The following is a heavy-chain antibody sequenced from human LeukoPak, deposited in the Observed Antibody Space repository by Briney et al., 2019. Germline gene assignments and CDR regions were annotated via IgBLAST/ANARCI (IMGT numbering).Heavy chain of an antibody. J-gene: IGHJ5*01. V-gene: IGHV3-30*04. Sequence: GGSLRLSCTASGFTFSSYAMHWVRQAPGKGLEWVAVISYDGSNKYYADSVKGRFTISRDNSKNTLYLQMNSLRAEDTAIYFCAKGGVSTMIVGPIDSWGQGTLVTVSS. D-gene: IGHD3-22*01. CDR1: GFTFSSYA. CDR2: ISYDGSNK. CDR3: AKGGVSTMIVGPIDS.